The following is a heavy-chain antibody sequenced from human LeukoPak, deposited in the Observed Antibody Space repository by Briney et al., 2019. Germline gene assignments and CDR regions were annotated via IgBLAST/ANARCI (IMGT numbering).Heavy chain of an antibody. D-gene: IGHD3-22*01. CDR2: IKSKTDGGTT. CDR1: GFTFSNAW. Sequence: GGSLRLSCAASGFTFSNAWMSWVRQAPGKGLEWVGRIKSKTDGGTTDYAAPVKGRFTISRDDSKNTLYLQMNSLKTEDTAVYYCTTTFPAVVITRRWGQGTLVTVSS. J-gene: IGHJ4*02. V-gene: IGHV3-15*01. CDR3: TTTFPAVVITRR.